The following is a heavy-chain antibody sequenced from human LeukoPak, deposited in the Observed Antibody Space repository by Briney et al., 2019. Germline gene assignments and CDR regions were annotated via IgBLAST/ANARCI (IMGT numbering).Heavy chain of an antibody. CDR1: GYSFTSYW. V-gene: IGHV5-51*01. D-gene: IGHD2-2*01. CDR3: ARQPVGYCSSTSCYVYNWFDP. CDR2: IYPGDSDT. J-gene: IGHJ5*02. Sequence: GESLEISCKGSGYSFTSYWIGWVRQMPGKGLEWMGIIYPGDSDTRYSPSFQGQVTISADKSISTAYLQWSSLKASDTAMYYCARQPVGYCSSTSCYVYNWFDPWGQGTLVTVSS.